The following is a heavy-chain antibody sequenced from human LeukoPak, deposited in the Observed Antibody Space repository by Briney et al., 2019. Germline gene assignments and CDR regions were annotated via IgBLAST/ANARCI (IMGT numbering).Heavy chain of an antibody. D-gene: IGHD6-6*01. Sequence: GGSLRLSCAASGFTFSSYAMSWVRQAPGKGLEWVSAISGSGGSTYYADSVKGRFTISRDNSKNTLYLQMSSLGAEDTAVYYCAAPGSSGNYWGQGTLVTVSS. CDR1: GFTFSSYA. J-gene: IGHJ4*02. V-gene: IGHV3-23*01. CDR2: ISGSGGST. CDR3: AAPGSSGNY.